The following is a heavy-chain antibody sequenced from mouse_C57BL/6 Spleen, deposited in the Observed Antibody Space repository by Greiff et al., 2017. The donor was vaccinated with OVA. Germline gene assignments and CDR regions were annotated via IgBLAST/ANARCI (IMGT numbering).Heavy chain of an antibody. Sequence: EVKLMESGPGLVKPSQSLSLTCSVTGYSITSGYYWNWIRQFPGNKLEWMGYISYDGSNNYNPSLKNRISITRDTSKNQFFLKLNSVTTEDTATYYCARADTTGYYYAMDYWGQGTSVTVSS. CDR2: ISYDGSN. D-gene: IGHD2-12*01. V-gene: IGHV3-6*01. J-gene: IGHJ4*01. CDR3: ARADTTGYYYAMDY. CDR1: GYSITSGYY.